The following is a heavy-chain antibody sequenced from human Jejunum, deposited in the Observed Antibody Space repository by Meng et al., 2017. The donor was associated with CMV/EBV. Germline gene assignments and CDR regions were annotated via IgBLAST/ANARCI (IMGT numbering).Heavy chain of an antibody. V-gene: IGHV4-31*03. CDR3: ARWTGEAIDS. J-gene: IGHJ4*02. CDR2: VFYREST. D-gene: IGHD3/OR15-3a*01. Sequence: LTFSVSGGSIGGDTYYWTWIRQHPGKGLEYIGNVFYRESTYYTPSLRGRVTISLDTSKSQFSLKLRSVTAADTAVYHCARWTGEAIDSWGQGTLVTVSS. CDR1: GGSIGGDTYY.